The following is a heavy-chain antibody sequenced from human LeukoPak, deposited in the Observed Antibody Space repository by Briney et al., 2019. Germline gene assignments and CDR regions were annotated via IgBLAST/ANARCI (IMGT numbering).Heavy chain of an antibody. V-gene: IGHV3-15*01. D-gene: IGHD3-22*01. CDR1: RFTFSGAY. J-gene: IGHJ4*02. Sequence: GGSLQLSCVASRFTFSGAYMSWVRQAPGKGLEWVGLIKSKGGGGITEFAAPVKGRFTISRDDSRNTVYLQMNSLTSEDTAVYYCATDPDDSGTDGDFDFWGQGTLVTVSS. CDR2: IKSKGGGGIT. CDR3: ATDPDDSGTDGDFDF.